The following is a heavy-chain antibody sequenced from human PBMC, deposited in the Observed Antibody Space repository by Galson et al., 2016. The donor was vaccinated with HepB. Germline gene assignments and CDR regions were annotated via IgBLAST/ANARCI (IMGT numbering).Heavy chain of an antibody. D-gene: IGHD5-12*01. CDR2: INPDNGNT. CDR1: GYTFTSYT. CDR3: VREVGGYDWGWFDP. Sequence: SVKVSCKASGYTFTSYTMHWVRQAPGQRLEWMGWINPDNGNTKYSQRFQGRVTITRDTSASTAYMEMSNLRSEDTSAYYCVREVGGYDWGWFDPWGQGTLVTVSS. J-gene: IGHJ5*02. V-gene: IGHV1-3*01.